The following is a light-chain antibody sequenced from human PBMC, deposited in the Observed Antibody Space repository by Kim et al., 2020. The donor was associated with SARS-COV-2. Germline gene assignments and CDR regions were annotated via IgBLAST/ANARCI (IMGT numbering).Light chain of an antibody. CDR2: AAS. Sequence: DIQMTQSPSSLAASVGDRVTITCRASQSINAYLNWYQQKPGKAPKLLIYAASTLQSGVPSRFSGSGSGTDFNLTINSLQTEDFATYYCQQSHTAPLLTFGGGTKVDIK. CDR3: QQSHTAPLLT. J-gene: IGKJ4*01. CDR1: QSINAY. V-gene: IGKV1-39*01.